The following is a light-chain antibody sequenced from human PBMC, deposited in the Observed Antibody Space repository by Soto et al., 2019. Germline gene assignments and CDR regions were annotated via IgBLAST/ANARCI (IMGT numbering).Light chain of an antibody. CDR2: KAS. V-gene: IGKV1-5*03. CDR1: HSISSW. CDR3: QQYNSYPWT. Sequence: DIQMTQSPSTLSASVGDRVTITCRASHSISSWLAWYQQKPGKAPKLLIYKASSLESGVPSRFSGSGSGTEFNLTSSSLQPHDFATYYCQQYNSYPWTFGQGTKVEIK. J-gene: IGKJ1*01.